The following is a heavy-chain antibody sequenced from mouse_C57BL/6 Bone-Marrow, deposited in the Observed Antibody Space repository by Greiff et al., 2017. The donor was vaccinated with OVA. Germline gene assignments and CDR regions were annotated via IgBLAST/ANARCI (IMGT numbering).Heavy chain of an antibody. CDR3: AFYYGSSYRYFDV. CDR2: INPNYGTT. Sequence: EVKLQESGPELVKPGASVKISCKASGYSFTDYNMNWVKQSHGKSLEWIGVINPNYGTTSYNQKFKGKATLTVDQSSSTAYMQLNSLTSEDSAGYYCAFYYGSSYRYFDVWGTGTTVTVSS. V-gene: IGHV1-39*01. D-gene: IGHD1-1*01. CDR1: GYSFTDYN. J-gene: IGHJ1*03.